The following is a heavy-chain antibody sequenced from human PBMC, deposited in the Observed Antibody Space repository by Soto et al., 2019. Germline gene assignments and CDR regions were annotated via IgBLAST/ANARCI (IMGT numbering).Heavy chain of an antibody. CDR2: ISHSGHIT. J-gene: IGHJ4*02. CDR1: GFNFNDYY. D-gene: IGHD2-15*01. Sequence: QVQLAESGGGLVKPGGSLRLSCAASGFNFNDYYMSWIRQAPGNGLEWLSYISHSGHITNYTDSVKGRFTISRDNAKNSLYLQMNSLRAEDTALYYCARRGGPGDYWGQGTLVTVSS. V-gene: IGHV3-11*01. CDR3: ARRGGPGDY.